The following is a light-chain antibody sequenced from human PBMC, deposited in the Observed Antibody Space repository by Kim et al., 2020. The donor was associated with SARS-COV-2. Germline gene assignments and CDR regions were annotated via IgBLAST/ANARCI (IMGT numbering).Light chain of an antibody. J-gene: IGLJ1*01. V-gene: IGLV3-1*01. Sequence: SYELTQPPSVSVSPGQTASITCSGDDFEEKLLCWYQQKPGQPPILLIYQNYTRPSGISERFSGSNSGSTATLTISATQALDEADYYCQTWDSSNVVFGTGTQLTV. CDR1: DFEEKL. CDR2: QNY. CDR3: QTWDSSNVV.